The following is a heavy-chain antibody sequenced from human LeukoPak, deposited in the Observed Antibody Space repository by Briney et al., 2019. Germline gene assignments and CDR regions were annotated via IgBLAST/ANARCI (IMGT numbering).Heavy chain of an antibody. CDR1: GYTFTSYG. CDR3: ARVGATRPVPAPDY. J-gene: IGHJ4*02. CDR2: ISAYNGNT. D-gene: IGHD1-26*01. Sequence: APVTVSCKASGYTFTSYGISWVRQAPGQGLEWMGWISAYNGNTNYAQKLQGRVTMTTDTSTSTAYMELRSLRSDDTAVYYCARVGATRPVPAPDYWGQGTLVTVSS. V-gene: IGHV1-18*01.